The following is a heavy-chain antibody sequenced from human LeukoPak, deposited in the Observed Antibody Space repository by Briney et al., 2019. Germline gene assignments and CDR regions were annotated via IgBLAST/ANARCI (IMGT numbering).Heavy chain of an antibody. Sequence: GGSLRLSCTASGFTFSSYGMSWVRQAPGKGLEWVSAISVSGGSTYYADSVKGRFTISRDNSKNTLYLQMKSLRAEDTAVYYCAKDVGYGSGNFDHWGQGTLVTVSS. J-gene: IGHJ4*02. CDR2: ISVSGGST. D-gene: IGHD3-10*01. V-gene: IGHV3-23*01. CDR1: GFTFSSYG. CDR3: AKDVGYGSGNFDH.